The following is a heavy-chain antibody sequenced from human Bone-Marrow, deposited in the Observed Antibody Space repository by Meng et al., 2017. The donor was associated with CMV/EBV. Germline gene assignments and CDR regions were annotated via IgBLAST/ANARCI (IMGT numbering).Heavy chain of an antibody. CDR1: GFTFSSYA. CDR3: AKGIFIAARQGFDY. Sequence: GGSLRLSCAASGFTFSSYAMHWVRQAPGKGLEWVAVISYDGSNKYYADSVKGRFTISRDNAKNSLYLQMNSLRAEDMALYYCAKGIFIAARQGFDYWGQGTLVTVSS. J-gene: IGHJ4*02. D-gene: IGHD6-6*01. V-gene: IGHV3-30-3*01. CDR2: ISYDGSNK.